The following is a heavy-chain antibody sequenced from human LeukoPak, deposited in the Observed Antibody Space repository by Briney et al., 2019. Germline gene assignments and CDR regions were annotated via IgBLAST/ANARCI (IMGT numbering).Heavy chain of an antibody. D-gene: IGHD3-9*01. V-gene: IGHV3-33*06. CDR2: IWHDGSNK. J-gene: IGHJ4*02. Sequence: GGSLRLSCAASGFTFSSYGMHWVRQAPGKGLEWVAVIWHDGSNKYYADSVKGRFNISRDNSKNTLYLQMNSLRAEDTAVYYCAKFYDLLTAYFDYWGQGTLVTVSS. CDR1: GFTFSSYG. CDR3: AKFYDLLTAYFDY.